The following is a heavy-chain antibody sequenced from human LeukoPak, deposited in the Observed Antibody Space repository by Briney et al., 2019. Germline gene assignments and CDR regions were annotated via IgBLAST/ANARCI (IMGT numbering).Heavy chain of an antibody. J-gene: IGHJ5*02. Sequence: KPSEALSLTCTVSGGSISSGSYYWGWIRQPPGKGLEWIGSIYYSGSTYYNPSLKSRVTISIDTSKTQFSLKLSSVTAADTAVYYCARHFYYDSSALFDPWGQGTLVTVSS. CDR2: IYYSGST. V-gene: IGHV4-39*01. CDR3: ARHFYYDSSALFDP. D-gene: IGHD3-22*01. CDR1: GGSISSGSYY.